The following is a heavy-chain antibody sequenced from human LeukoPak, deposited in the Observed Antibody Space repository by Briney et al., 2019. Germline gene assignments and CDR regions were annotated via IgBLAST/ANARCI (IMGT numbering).Heavy chain of an antibody. D-gene: IGHD6-6*01. V-gene: IGHV3-48*01. Sequence: GGSLRLSCAASGFTFSSYSMNWVRQAPGKGLEWVSYISSSSTIYYADSVKGRFTISRDNAKNSLYLQMNSLRAEDTAVYYCARDSLEYSSSPDAFDIWGQGTMVTVSS. J-gene: IGHJ3*02. CDR1: GFTFSSYS. CDR3: ARDSLEYSSSPDAFDI. CDR2: ISSSSTI.